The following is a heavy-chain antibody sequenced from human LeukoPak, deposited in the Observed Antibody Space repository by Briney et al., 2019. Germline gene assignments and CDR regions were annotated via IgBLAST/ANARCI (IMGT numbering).Heavy chain of an antibody. V-gene: IGHV1-24*01. Sequence: ASVKVSCKVSGYTLTQLSMHWVRQAPGKGLEGRGGFDPEDGETIYAQKFQGRVTMTEDTSTDTAYMELSSLRSEDTAVYYCATGSFSSWPNWFDPWGQGTLVTVSS. D-gene: IGHD6-13*01. CDR2: FDPEDGET. CDR3: ATGSFSSWPNWFDP. CDR1: GYTLTQLS. J-gene: IGHJ5*02.